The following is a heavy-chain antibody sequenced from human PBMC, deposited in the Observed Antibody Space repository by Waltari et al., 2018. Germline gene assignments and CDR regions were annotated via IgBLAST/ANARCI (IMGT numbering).Heavy chain of an antibody. D-gene: IGHD6-13*01. V-gene: IGHV3-23*03. Sequence: EVQLLESGGGLVQPGGSLRLSCAASGFTFSSYAMSWVRQAPGKGLGWVSVIYSGGSTYYADSVKGRFTISRDNSKNTLYLQMNSLRAEDTAVYYCAKVIAAAGSFDYWGQGTLVTVSS. CDR2: IYSGGST. CDR1: GFTFSSYA. CDR3: AKVIAAAGSFDY. J-gene: IGHJ4*02.